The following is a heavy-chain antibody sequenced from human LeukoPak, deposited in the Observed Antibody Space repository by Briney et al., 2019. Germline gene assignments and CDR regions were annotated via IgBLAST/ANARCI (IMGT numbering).Heavy chain of an antibody. J-gene: IGHJ4*02. CDR1: GFGVSNNY. CDR3: ARGQSRYFDWYLGFFDY. Sequence: PGGSLRLSCAASGFGVSNNYMSWVRQAPGKGLEWVSVISSAGSTYYAGSVQGRFTISRDNSKNTVYLQMNSLRAEDTAVYYCARGQSRYFDWYLGFFDYWGQGTLVTVSS. CDR2: ISSAGST. D-gene: IGHD3-9*01. V-gene: IGHV3-53*01.